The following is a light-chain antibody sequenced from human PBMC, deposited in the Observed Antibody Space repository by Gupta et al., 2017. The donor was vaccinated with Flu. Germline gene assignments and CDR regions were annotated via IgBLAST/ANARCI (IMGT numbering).Light chain of an antibody. V-gene: IGLV2-14*01. CDR3: SAYTSISTWV. J-gene: IGLJ3*02. Sequence: HSALTQPASVSGSPGQTITISCTGTSSDVGRSNFVSWYQQHPGKAPKLIIYEDTNRPSGVSSRFSGSQSGNTASLTISGLQAEDEVDYYCSAYTSISTWVFGGGTKVTVL. CDR2: EDT. CDR1: SSDVGRSNF.